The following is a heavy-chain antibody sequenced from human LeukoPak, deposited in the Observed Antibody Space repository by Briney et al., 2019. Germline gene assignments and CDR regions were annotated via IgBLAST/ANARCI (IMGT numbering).Heavy chain of an antibody. CDR3: AREKPKKRYCSSTSCYYYYYYGMDV. Sequence: PGGSLRLSCAASGFTFSSYAMHWVRQAPGKGLEWVAVISYDGSNKYYADSVKGRFTISRDNSKNTLYLQMNSLRAEDTAVYYCAREKPKKRYCSSTSCYYYYYYGMDVWGQGTTVTVSS. CDR2: ISYDGSNK. J-gene: IGHJ6*02. D-gene: IGHD2-2*01. CDR1: GFTFSSYA. V-gene: IGHV3-30-3*01.